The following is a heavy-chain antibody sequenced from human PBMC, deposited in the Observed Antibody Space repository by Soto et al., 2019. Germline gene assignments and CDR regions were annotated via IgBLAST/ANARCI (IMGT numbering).Heavy chain of an antibody. CDR3: AHRILRTVFGLVTTTAIYFDF. CDR1: GFSLTTSGVG. Sequence: QITLNESGPTVVKPAETLTLTCTFSGFSLTTSGVGVGWIRQSPGKAPEGLALIYWDDDKRYSASLKSRLTTTKDPSKNQVVLTMASVDPADTATYYCAHRILRTVFGLVTTTAIYFDFWGQGTPVVVSS. V-gene: IGHV2-5*02. D-gene: IGHD3-3*01. CDR2: IYWDDDK. J-gene: IGHJ4*02.